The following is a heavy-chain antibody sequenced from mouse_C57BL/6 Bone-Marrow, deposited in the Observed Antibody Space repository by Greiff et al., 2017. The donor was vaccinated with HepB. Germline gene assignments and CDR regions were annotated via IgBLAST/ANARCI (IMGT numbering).Heavy chain of an antibody. CDR1: GFTFSSYA. CDR2: ISDGGSYT. V-gene: IGHV5-4*01. Sequence: EVQVVESGGGLVKPGGSLKLSCAASGFTFSSYAMSWVRQTPEKRLEWVATISDGGSYTYYPDNVKGRFTISRDNAKNNLYLQMSHLKSEDTAMYYCARAVAQAKAWFAYWGQGTLVTVSA. J-gene: IGHJ3*01. CDR3: ARAVAQAKAWFAY. D-gene: IGHD3-2*02.